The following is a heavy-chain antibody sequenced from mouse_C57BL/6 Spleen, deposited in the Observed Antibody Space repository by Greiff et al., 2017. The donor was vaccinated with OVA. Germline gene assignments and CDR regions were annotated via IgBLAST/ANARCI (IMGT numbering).Heavy chain of an antibody. D-gene: IGHD1-1*01. CDR3: TRERNPGYGSSGGYFDV. CDR2: IRNKANNHAT. Sequence: EVKLVESGGGLVQPGGSMKLSCAASGFTFSDAWMDWVRPSPEKGLEWVAEIRNKANNHATYSAESVKGRFTISRDDSKSSVYLQMNSLRAEDTGIYYCTRERNPGYGSSGGYFDVWGTGTTVTVSS. J-gene: IGHJ1*03. CDR1: GFTFSDAW. V-gene: IGHV6-6*01.